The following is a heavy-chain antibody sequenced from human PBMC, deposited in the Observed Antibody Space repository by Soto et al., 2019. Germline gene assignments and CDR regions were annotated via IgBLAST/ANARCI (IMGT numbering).Heavy chain of an antibody. D-gene: IGHD3-22*01. CDR1: GYTLTELS. J-gene: IGHJ4*02. V-gene: IGHV1-24*01. Sequence: GASVKVSCKVSGYTLTELSMHWVRQAPGKGLEWMGGFDPEDGETIYAQKFQGRVTMTEDKSTDTAYMELSRLRSEDTAVYYCATGDSSGYYYPPFDYWGQGTLVTVSS. CDR3: ATGDSSGYYYPPFDY. CDR2: FDPEDGET.